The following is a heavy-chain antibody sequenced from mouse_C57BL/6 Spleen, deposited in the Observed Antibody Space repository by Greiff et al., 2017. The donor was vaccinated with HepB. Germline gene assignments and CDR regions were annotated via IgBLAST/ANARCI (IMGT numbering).Heavy chain of an antibody. CDR3: AEGSYWYFDV. J-gene: IGHJ1*03. V-gene: IGHV1-22*01. CDR1: GYTFTDYN. D-gene: IGHD1-1*01. CDR2: INPNNGGT. Sequence: VHVKQSGPELVKPGASVKMSCKASGYTFTDYNMHWVKQSHGKSLEWIGYINPNNGGTSYNQKFKGKATLTVNKSSSTAYMELRSLTSEDSAVYYCAEGSYWYFDVWGTGTTVTVSS.